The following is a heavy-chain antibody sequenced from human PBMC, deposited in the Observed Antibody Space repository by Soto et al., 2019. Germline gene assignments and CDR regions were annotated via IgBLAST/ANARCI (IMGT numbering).Heavy chain of an antibody. V-gene: IGHV3-23*01. CDR1: GFTFSSYA. D-gene: IGHD2-2*01. Sequence: PGGSLRLSCAASGFTFSSYAMSWVRQAPGKGLEWVSAISGSGGSTYYADSVKGRFTISRDNSKNTLYLQMNSLRAEDTAVYYCANVAGVGEGYCSSTSCYDLDYWGQGTLVTVSS. J-gene: IGHJ4*02. CDR2: ISGSGGST. CDR3: ANVAGVGEGYCSSTSCYDLDY.